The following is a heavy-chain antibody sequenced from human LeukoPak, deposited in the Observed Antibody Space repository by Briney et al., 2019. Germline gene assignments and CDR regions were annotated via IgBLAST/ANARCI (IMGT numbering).Heavy chain of an antibody. J-gene: IGHJ6*02. Sequence: ASVKVSCKVSGYTLTELSIHWVRQAPGKGLEWMGGVNPEDGETIYAQKLQGRVTMTTDTSTSTAYMELRNLRSDDTAVYYCARAQYCSSTSCYDLSYYFGRDVWAQGTTVTVSS. CDR1: GYTLTELS. V-gene: IGHV1-24*01. CDR3: ARAQYCSSTSCYDLSYYFGRDV. CDR2: VNPEDGET. D-gene: IGHD2-2*01.